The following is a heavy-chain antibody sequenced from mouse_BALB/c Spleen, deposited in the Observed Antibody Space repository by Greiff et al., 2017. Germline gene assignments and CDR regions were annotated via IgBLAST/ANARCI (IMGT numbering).Heavy chain of an antibody. CDR3: ARSDRYDSWFAY. CDR1: GYSITSDYA. V-gene: IGHV3-2*02. CDR2: ISYSGST. Sequence: EVKLEESGPGLVKPSQSLSLTCTVTGYSITSDYAWNWIRQFPGNKLEWMGYISYSGSTSYNPSLKSRISITRDTSKNQFFLQLNSVTTEDTATYYCARSDRYDSWFAYWGQGTLVTVSA. D-gene: IGHD2-14*01. J-gene: IGHJ3*01.